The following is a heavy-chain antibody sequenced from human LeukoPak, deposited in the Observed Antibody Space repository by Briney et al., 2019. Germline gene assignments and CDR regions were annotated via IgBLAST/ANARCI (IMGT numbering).Heavy chain of an antibody. CDR3: ARGNYDILTGSEPPDY. Sequence: GGSLRLSCAASGFTVSSNYMSWVRQAPGKGLEWVSVIYSGGSTYYADSVKGRFTISRDNSKNTLYLQMNSLRAEDTAVYYCARGNYDILTGSEPPDYWGQGTLVTVSS. J-gene: IGHJ4*02. CDR1: GFTVSSNY. D-gene: IGHD3-9*01. V-gene: IGHV3-66*01. CDR2: IYSGGST.